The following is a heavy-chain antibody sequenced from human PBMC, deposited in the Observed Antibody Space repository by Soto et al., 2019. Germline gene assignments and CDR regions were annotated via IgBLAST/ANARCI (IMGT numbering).Heavy chain of an antibody. J-gene: IGHJ4*02. CDR3: ARGGAYYDTLTGYSRSPFDY. V-gene: IGHV1-2*04. CDR1: GYTFTGYY. D-gene: IGHD3-9*01. Sequence: ASVKVSCKASGYTFTGYYMHWVRQAPGQGLEWMGWINPNSGGTNYAQKFQGWVTMTRDTSISTAYMELSRLRSDDTAVYYCARGGAYYDTLTGYSRSPFDYWGQGTLVTVSS. CDR2: INPNSGGT.